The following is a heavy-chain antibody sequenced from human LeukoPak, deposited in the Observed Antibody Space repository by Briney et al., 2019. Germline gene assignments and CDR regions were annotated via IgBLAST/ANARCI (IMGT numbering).Heavy chain of an antibody. CDR2: INPNSGGT. CDR1: GYTFTGYY. Sequence: ASVKVSCKASGYTFTGYYMHWVRQAPGQGLEWMGWINPNSGGTNDAQKFQGRVTMTRDTSISTAYMELSRLRSDDTAVYYCARERDGYNYFDYWGQGTLVTVSS. J-gene: IGHJ4*02. CDR3: ARERDGYNYFDY. V-gene: IGHV1-2*02. D-gene: IGHD5-24*01.